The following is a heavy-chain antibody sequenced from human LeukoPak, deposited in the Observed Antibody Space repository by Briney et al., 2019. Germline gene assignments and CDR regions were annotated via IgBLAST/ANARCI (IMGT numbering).Heavy chain of an antibody. V-gene: IGHV1-18*01. CDR2: ISAYNGNT. CDR3: ARDDIVATITYDY. J-gene: IGHJ4*02. Sequence: ASVKVSCKASGYTFTSYGISWVRHAPGQGLEGMGWISAYNGNTNYAQKLQGRVTMTTDTSRSTAYMELRSLRSDDTAVYYCARDDIVATITYDYWGQGTLVTVSS. CDR1: GYTFTSYG. D-gene: IGHD5-12*01.